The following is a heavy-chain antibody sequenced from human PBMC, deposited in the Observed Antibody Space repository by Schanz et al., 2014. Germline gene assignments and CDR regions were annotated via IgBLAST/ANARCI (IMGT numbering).Heavy chain of an antibody. CDR2: INPNSGGT. J-gene: IGHJ4*02. D-gene: IGHD1-20*01. Sequence: QVQLLQSGAEVKKPGASVKVSCKASGYTFTGYYMHWVRQAPGQGLEWMGRINPNSGGTNYAQKFQGRVTMTRDTSISTAYMELSSLRSDDTAVYYCARDYRTAYNRHVDYWGQGTLITVSS. CDR1: GYTFTGYY. CDR3: ARDYRTAYNRHVDY. V-gene: IGHV1-2*02.